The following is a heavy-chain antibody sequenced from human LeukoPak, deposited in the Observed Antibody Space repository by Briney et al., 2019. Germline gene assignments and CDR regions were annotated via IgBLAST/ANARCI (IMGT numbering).Heavy chain of an antibody. V-gene: IGHV3-23*01. CDR2: ISGSGGCT. CDR1: GFTFSSYA. J-gene: IGHJ6*03. D-gene: IGHD5-12*01. Sequence: PGGSLRLSCAASGFTFSSYAMSWVRQAPGKGLEWVSAISGSGGCTYYADSVKGRFTISRDNSKNTLYLQMNSLRAEDTAVYYCAKDFTRGYSGYDVYYYYYMDVWGKGTTVTVSS. CDR3: AKDFTRGYSGYDVYYYYYMDV.